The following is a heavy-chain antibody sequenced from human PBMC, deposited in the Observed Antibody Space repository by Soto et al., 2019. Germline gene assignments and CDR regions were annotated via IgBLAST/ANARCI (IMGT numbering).Heavy chain of an antibody. Sequence: ESGGGLIQPGGSLRLSCAASGFTVSSNYMSWVRQAPGKGLEWVSIIYSGGSTYYADSVKGRFTISRDNSKNTLYLQMNSLRAEDTAVYYCARGTDAKTFDYWGQGTLVTVSS. CDR2: IYSGGST. J-gene: IGHJ4*02. CDR1: GFTVSSNY. V-gene: IGHV3-53*01. CDR3: ARGTDAKTFDY.